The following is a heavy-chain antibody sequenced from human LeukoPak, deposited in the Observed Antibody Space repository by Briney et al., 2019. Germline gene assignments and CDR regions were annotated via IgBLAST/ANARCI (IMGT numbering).Heavy chain of an antibody. Sequence: PSETLSLTCTVSGGSISSSSYYWGWIRQPPGKGLEWIGSIYYSGSTYYNPSLKSRVTISVDTSKNQFSLKLSSVTAADTAVYCCARHGGSYDYWGQGTLVTVSS. D-gene: IGHD1-26*01. J-gene: IGHJ4*02. CDR2: IYYSGST. CDR3: ARHGGSYDY. CDR1: GGSISSSSYY. V-gene: IGHV4-39*01.